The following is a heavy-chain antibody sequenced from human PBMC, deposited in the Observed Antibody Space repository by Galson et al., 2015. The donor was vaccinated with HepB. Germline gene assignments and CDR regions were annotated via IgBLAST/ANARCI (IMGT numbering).Heavy chain of an antibody. CDR1: GFVFSNYW. V-gene: IGHV3-7*03. CDR2: IKKDGSEK. CDR3: ARDPLPIFGVVIAAY. Sequence: SLRLSCAASGFVFSNYWMSWVRQAPGKGLEWVAKIKKDGSEKYYIDSVKGRFTVSRDNAKDSVYLQMDSLSAEDTAVYYCARDPLPIFGVVIAAYWGQGVLVSVSA. J-gene: IGHJ4*02. D-gene: IGHD3-3*01.